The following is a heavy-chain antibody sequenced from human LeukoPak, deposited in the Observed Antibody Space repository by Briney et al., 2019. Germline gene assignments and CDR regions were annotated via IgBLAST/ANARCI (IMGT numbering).Heavy chain of an antibody. V-gene: IGHV3-30*18. CDR2: ISHDGSNN. CDR1: GFTFSNYG. J-gene: IGHJ4*02. CDR3: AKQPAGSSWSVDY. D-gene: IGHD6-13*01. Sequence: GGSLRLSCAASGFTFSNYGMHWVRQAPGKGLEWVVVISHDGSNNNYADSVKGRFTISRDNSKNTLYLQMNSLRAEDTAVYYCAKQPAGSSWSVDYWGQGTLVIVSS.